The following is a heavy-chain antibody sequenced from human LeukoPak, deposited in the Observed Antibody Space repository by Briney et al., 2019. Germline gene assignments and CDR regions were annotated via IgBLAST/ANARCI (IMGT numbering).Heavy chain of an antibody. Sequence: YCAASGFNFSSYAMHWVRQAPGKGLEWVAFISYDGSNKYYADSVKGRFTISRDNSKNTLYLQMNSLRAEDTAVYYCARDRTGSFDYWGQGTLVTVSS. CDR1: GFNFSSYA. D-gene: IGHD1-14*01. V-gene: IGHV3-30-3*01. CDR2: ISYDGSNK. J-gene: IGHJ4*02. CDR3: ARDRTGSFDY.